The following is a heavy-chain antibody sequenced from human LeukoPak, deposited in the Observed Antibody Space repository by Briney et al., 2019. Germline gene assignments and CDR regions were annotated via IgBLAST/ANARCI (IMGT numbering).Heavy chain of an antibody. CDR1: GFTFSSYG. J-gene: IGHJ4*02. CDR2: ISYDGSNK. V-gene: IGHV3-30*03. CDR3: AIIAVAGTAIDY. D-gene: IGHD6-19*01. Sequence: GGSLRLSCAASGFTFSSYGMHWVRQAPGKGLEWVAVISYDGSNKYYADSVKGRFTISRDNVKNSLYLQMNSLRAEDTAVYYCAIIAVAGTAIDYWGQGTLVTVSS.